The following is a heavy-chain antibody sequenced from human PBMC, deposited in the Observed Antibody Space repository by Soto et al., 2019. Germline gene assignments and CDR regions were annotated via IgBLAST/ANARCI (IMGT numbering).Heavy chain of an antibody. D-gene: IGHD6-19*01. V-gene: IGHV3-48*02. CDR2: ITSDTNTI. Sequence: EVQLVESGGGLVQPGGSLRLSCAASGFRFNIYSMNWVRQDPGKGLEWSAYITSDTNTIKYADSVKGRFTISRDNARNLVYLQMNSLRDEDTAVYYCARSVEGHFDYWGQGTVVTVSS. CDR3: ARSVEGHFDY. J-gene: IGHJ4*02. CDR1: GFRFNIYS.